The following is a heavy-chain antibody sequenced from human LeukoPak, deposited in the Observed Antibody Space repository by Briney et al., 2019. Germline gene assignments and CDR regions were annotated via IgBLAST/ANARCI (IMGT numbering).Heavy chain of an antibody. CDR3: ARDRRRSSSDYYYYYMDV. CDR2: ISSSGSTI. J-gene: IGHJ6*03. Sequence: GGSLRLSCAASGFTFSSYEMNWVRQAPGKGLEWVSYISSSGSTIYYADSVKGRFTISRDNAKNSLYLQMNSLRAEDTAVYYCARDRRRSSSDYYYYYMDVWGKGTTVTVSS. V-gene: IGHV3-48*03. CDR1: GFTFSSYE. D-gene: IGHD3-16*01.